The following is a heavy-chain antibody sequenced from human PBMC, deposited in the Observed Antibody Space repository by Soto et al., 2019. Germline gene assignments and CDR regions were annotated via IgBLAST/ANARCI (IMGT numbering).Heavy chain of an antibody. D-gene: IGHD4-17*01. CDR2: ISTYNGNT. CDR1: GYTFTNYG. V-gene: IGHV1-18*01. J-gene: IGHJ6*03. Sequence: QVQLVQSGAEVKQPGASVKVSCKASGYTFTNYGFTWVRQAPGQGLEWLGWISTYNGNTKYAQKGQGRLTMTTDTSTSLANMELTSLRSDDTALYYCARTTVTASYYYRDVWGKGSTITVSS. CDR3: ARTTVTASYYYRDV.